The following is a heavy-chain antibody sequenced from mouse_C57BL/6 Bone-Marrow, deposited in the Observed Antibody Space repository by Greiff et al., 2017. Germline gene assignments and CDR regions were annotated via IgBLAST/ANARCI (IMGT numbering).Heavy chain of an antibody. J-gene: IGHJ2*01. V-gene: IGHV1-64*01. CDR1: GYTFTSYW. CDR3: ARSDDYDDFDD. D-gene: IGHD2-4*01. CDR2: IHPNSGST. Sequence: VQLQQPGAELVKPGASVKLSCKASGYTFTSYWMHWVKQRPGQGLEWIGMIHPNSGSTNYNEKFKSKATLTVDKSSSTAYMQLSSLTSEDSAVYYCARSDDYDDFDDWGQGTTLTVSS.